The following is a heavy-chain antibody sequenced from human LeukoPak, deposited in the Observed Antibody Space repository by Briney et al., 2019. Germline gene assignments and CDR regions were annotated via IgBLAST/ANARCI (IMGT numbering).Heavy chain of an antibody. CDR2: IYSGGST. V-gene: IGHV3-53*01. D-gene: IGHD3-22*01. Sequence: PGGSLRLSCAASGFTVSSNYMSWVRQAPGKGLEWVSVIYSGGSTYYADSVKGRFTISRDNSKNTLYLQMNSLRAEDTAVYYCAKDPNHYYDSSGYDYWGQGTLVTVSS. J-gene: IGHJ4*02. CDR1: GFTVSSNY. CDR3: AKDPNHYYDSSGYDY.